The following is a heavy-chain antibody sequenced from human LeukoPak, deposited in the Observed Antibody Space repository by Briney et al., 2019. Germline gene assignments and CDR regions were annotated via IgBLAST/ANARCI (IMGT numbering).Heavy chain of an antibody. CDR3: ARGPPWELLDY. J-gene: IGHJ4*02. CDR1: GYTFTSYA. CDR2: INAGTGNP. D-gene: IGHD1-26*01. V-gene: IGHV1-3*01. Sequence: ASVKVSCKASGYTFTSYAMHWVRQAPGQRLEWMGWINAGTGNPKYSQEFTGRVAFTRDTSASTAYMELSSLRSEDTPVYYCARGPPWELLDYWGQGTLVTVSS.